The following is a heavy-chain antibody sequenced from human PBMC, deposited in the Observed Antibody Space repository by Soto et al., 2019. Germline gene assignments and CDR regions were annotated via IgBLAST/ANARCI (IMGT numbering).Heavy chain of an antibody. Sequence: SETLSLTCTVSGGSISSGDYYWSWIRQPPGKGLEWIGYIYYSGSTYYNPSLKSRVTISVDTSKNQFSLKLTSVPAADTAVYYSDRVEVRYGGMDVWGQRSKDTVSS. CDR3: DRVEVRYGGMDV. CDR2: IYYSGST. J-gene: IGHJ6*01. D-gene: IGHD1-20*01. V-gene: IGHV4-30-4*01. CDR1: GGSISSGDYY.